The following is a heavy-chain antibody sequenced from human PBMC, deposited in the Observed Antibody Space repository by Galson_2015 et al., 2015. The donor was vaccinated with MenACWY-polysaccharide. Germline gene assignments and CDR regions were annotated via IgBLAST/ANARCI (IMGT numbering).Heavy chain of an antibody. D-gene: IGHD5-18*01. V-gene: IGHV3-23*01. J-gene: IGHJ6*02. CDR1: GFTFTDYY. CDR2: ISASGRST. Sequence: SLRLSCAVSGFTFTDYYMSWIRQAPGKGLEWVSTISASGRSTFYADSVKGRFTISRDNSKNTLYLQLNSLRAEDTSVYYCAKVHSYAYVNFYYGLDVWGQGTTVTVSS. CDR3: AKVHSYAYVNFYYGLDV.